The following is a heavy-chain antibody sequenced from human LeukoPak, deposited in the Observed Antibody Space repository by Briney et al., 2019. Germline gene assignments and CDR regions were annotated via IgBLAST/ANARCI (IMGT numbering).Heavy chain of an antibody. J-gene: IGHJ4*02. V-gene: IGHV1-69*01. CDR2: IPIFGTA. CDR3: ARSASAGAVAGTLN. D-gene: IGHD6-19*01. Sequence: IPIFGTANYAQKFQGRVTITADESTSTAYMELSSLRSEDTAVYYCARSASAGAVAGTLNWGQGTLVTVSS.